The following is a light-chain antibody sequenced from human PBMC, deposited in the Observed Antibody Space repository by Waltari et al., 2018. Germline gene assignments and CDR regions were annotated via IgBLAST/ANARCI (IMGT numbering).Light chain of an antibody. V-gene: IGKV3-15*01. CDR3: QQYNEWPPIST. Sequence: EIVVTQSPATLSVSPGEGATLSSRASETIKTNLAWYQQKPGQAPRLLIYDASTRATRIPARFSGSGSGTEFTLTISSLQSEDFAIYFCQQYNEWPPISTFGQGTNLEIK. CDR1: ETIKTN. J-gene: IGKJ2*01. CDR2: DAS.